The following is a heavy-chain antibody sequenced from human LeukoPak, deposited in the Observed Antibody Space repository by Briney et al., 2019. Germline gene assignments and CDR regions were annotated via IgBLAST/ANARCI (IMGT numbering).Heavy chain of an antibody. CDR2: ISGSGGST. D-gene: IGHD1-26*01. J-gene: IGHJ4*02. CDR3: AKAYSGSYENYFDY. CDR1: GFTFSSYA. Sequence: PGGSLRLSCAASGFTFSSYAMSWVRQAPGKGLEWVSAISGSGGSTYYADSVKGRFTISRDNSKNTLYLQMNSLRAQDTAVYYCAKAYSGSYENYFDYWGQGTLVTVSS. V-gene: IGHV3-23*01.